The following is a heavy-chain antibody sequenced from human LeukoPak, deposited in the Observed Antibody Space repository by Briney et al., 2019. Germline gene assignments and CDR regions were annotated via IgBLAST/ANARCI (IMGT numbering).Heavy chain of an antibody. J-gene: IGHJ3*02. V-gene: IGHV4-39*01. CDR2: IYYSGRT. D-gene: IGHD2/OR15-2a*01. CDR1: GGSISSSSYY. Sequence: SETLSLACSVSGGSISSSSYYWGWIRQPPGKGLEWIGSIYYSGRTYYNPSLKSRVTISVDTSKSQFSLKLSSVTAADTAVYYCARHNKAFDIWGQGTMVTVSS. CDR3: ARHNKAFDI.